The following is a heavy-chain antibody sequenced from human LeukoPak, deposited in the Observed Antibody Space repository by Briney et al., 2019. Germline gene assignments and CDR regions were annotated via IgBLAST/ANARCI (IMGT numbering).Heavy chain of an antibody. Sequence: PSETLSLTCTVSGGSISSYYWSWIRQPPGKGLEWIGYIYYSGSTNYNPSLKSRVTISVDTSKNQFSLKLSSVTAADTAVYYCARIPGHGSTSRGTLFDLWGRGTLVTVSS. CDR3: ARIPGHGSTSRGTLFDL. D-gene: IGHD2-2*01. CDR1: GGSISSYY. CDR2: IYYSGST. V-gene: IGHV4-59*08. J-gene: IGHJ2*01.